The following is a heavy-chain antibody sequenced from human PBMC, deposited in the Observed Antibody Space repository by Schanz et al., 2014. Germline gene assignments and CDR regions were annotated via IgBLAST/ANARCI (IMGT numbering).Heavy chain of an antibody. J-gene: IGHJ3*01. D-gene: IGHD3-9*01. CDR3: ARETTISTGGAFDV. V-gene: IGHV1-46*01. CDR1: GYTFTSYY. CDR2: INPSGGST. Sequence: QVQLVQSAPEVKKPGASVKVSCKASGYTFTSYYMHWVRQAPGQGLEWMGKINPSGGSTSYAQKFQGRVTMTRDTSTTTVYMELRGLRSDDTAVYYGARETTISTGGAFDVWGQGTMVTVSS.